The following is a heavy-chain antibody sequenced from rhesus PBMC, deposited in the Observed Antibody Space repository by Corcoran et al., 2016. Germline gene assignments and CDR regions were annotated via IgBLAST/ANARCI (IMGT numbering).Heavy chain of an antibody. CDR3: ARRPNSGDWSLDY. CDR2: SYGSGGST. Sequence: QVQLQESGPGLVKPSETLSLTCAVSSGSISGYYWSWIRQPPGKGLEWIGRSYGSGGSTDYNPTLQGRVTISTDTSKNQFSLKRSSVTAADTAVYFCARRPNSGDWSLDYWGQGVLVTVSS. CDR1: SGSISGYY. V-gene: IGHV4-160*01. D-gene: IGHD6-37*01. J-gene: IGHJ4*01.